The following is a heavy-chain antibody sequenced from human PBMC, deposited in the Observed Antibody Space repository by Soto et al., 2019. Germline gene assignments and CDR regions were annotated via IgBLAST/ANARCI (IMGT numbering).Heavy chain of an antibody. Sequence: SETLSLTCAVYGGSFVGYYWSWIRQPPGKGLEWIGEINHSGSTNYNPSLKSRVTISVDTSKNQFSLKLSSVTAADTAVYYCARRVGIFDYWGQGTLVTVSS. CDR2: INHSGST. CDR3: ARRVGIFDY. J-gene: IGHJ4*02. CDR1: GGSFVGYY. V-gene: IGHV4-34*01.